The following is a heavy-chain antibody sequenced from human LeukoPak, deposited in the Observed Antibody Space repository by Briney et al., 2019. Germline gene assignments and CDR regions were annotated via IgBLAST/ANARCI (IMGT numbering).Heavy chain of an antibody. D-gene: IGHD3-22*01. CDR2: ISGSGGST. CDR3: AKWAYYYYDSSGYGYFDY. CDR1: GFTFSSYA. Sequence: GGSLRLSCAAPGFTFSSYAMSWVRQAPGKGLEWVSAISGSGGSTYYADSVKGRFTISRDNSKNTLYLQMNSLRAEDTAVYYCAKWAYYYYDSSGYGYFDYWGQGTLVTVSS. V-gene: IGHV3-23*01. J-gene: IGHJ4*02.